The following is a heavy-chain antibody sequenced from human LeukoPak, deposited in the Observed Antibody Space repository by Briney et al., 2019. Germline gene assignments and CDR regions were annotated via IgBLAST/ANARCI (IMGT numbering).Heavy chain of an antibody. CDR2: INPNSGGT. V-gene: IGHV1-2*03. CDR1: GYTFTGYY. Sequence: LGASVKVSCKASGYTFTGYYMHWVRQAPGQGLEWMGWINPNSGGTNYAQKFQGRVTMTRDTSISTAYMELSRLRSDDTAVYYCATSPTYDFSSGYPDYWGQGTLVTVSS. CDR3: ATSPTYDFSSGYPDY. J-gene: IGHJ4*02. D-gene: IGHD3-3*01.